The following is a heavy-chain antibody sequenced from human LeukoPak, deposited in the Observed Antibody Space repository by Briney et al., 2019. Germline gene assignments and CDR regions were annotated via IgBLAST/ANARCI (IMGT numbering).Heavy chain of an antibody. J-gene: IGHJ4*02. Sequence: WETLSLTCAVYGGSFSGYYWSWIRQPPGKGLEWIGEINHSGSTNYNPSLKSRVTISVDTSKNQFSLKLSSVTAADTAVYYCARLTTTSSSWGQGTLVTVSS. CDR2: INHSGST. D-gene: IGHD6-13*01. V-gene: IGHV4-34*01. CDR3: ARLTTTSSS. CDR1: GGSFSGYY.